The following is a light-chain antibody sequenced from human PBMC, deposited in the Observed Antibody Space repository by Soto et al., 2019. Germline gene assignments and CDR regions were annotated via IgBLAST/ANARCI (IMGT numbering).Light chain of an antibody. Sequence: IQLTQSPSSVSASVGDRVTISCRASQDISSWLAWYQQKPGKAPKPLIYATSSLQSGVPSRFSGSRSGTSFTFTITSLHAEDFATHYCHEAHGFPWTFGQGTRV. CDR1: QDISSW. V-gene: IGKV1-12*02. CDR2: ATS. CDR3: HEAHGFPWT. J-gene: IGKJ1*01.